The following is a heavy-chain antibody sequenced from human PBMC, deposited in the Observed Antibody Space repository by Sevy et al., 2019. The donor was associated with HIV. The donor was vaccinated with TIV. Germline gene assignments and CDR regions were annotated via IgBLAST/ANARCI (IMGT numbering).Heavy chain of an antibody. CDR3: ARRNWSLSPMVRGVIITDYYYYYMDV. CDR2: IYYSGST. Sequence: SETLSLTCTVSGGSISSYYWSWIRQPPGKGLEWIGYIYYSGSTNYNPSLKSRVTISVDTSKNQFSLKLSSVTAADTAVYYCARRNWSLSPMVRGVIITDYYYYYMDVWGKGTTVTVSS. D-gene: IGHD3-10*01. CDR1: GGSISSYY. V-gene: IGHV4-59*08. J-gene: IGHJ6*03.